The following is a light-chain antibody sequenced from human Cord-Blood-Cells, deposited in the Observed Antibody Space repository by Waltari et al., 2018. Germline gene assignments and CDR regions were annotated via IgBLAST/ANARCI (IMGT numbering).Light chain of an antibody. CDR2: EVS. CDR1: TSDVGSYNY. Sequence: QSARTEPASVSRSPGQSITISCTGTTSDVGSYNYVSWYQQQPGKAPKNIIYEVSNWPSGFSNRFSRSKSGNTASLTTAGLQAEYEAEYYWSSYTSSSTWVFGGGTMLTVL. CDR3: SSYTSSSTWV. J-gene: IGLJ3*02. V-gene: IGLV2-14*01.